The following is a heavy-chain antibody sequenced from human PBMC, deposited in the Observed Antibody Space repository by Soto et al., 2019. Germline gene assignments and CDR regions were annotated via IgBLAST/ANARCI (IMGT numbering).Heavy chain of an antibody. V-gene: IGHV4-34*01. CDR1: GGFVSSGNYY. CDR2: MSHSGGT. J-gene: IGHJ3*02. CDR3: ARVERGTATTVVDAFDI. D-gene: IGHD1-1*01. Sequence: QEQLQQWGAGLLKPSETLSLTCAVYGGFVSSGNYYWSWIRQPPGKGLEWIGEMSHSGGTHFNPSLKSRVTISVDTSKNQFSLKMSSVTAADTAVYYCARVERGTATTVVDAFDIWGPGTMVTVSS.